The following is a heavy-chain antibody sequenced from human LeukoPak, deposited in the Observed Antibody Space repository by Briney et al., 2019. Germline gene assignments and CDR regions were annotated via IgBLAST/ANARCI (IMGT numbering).Heavy chain of an antibody. D-gene: IGHD1-1*01. V-gene: IGHV3-23*01. J-gene: IGHJ1*01. Sequence: GGSLRLSCAASGFTFSSYAMSWVRQAPGKGLEWVSGLSGSGSKTYYADSVKGRFTISRDNSKSTLFLQMNNLRAEDTAIYYCANSYTAGWNGYFQHWGQGTLVTASS. CDR3: ANSYTAGWNGYFQH. CDR1: GFTFSSYA. CDR2: LSGSGSKT.